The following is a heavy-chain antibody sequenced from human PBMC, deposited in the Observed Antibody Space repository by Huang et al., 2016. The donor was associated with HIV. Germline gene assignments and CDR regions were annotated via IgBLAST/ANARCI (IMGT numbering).Heavy chain of an antibody. CDR1: GESFSGYY. Sequence: QVQLQQWGAGLLKPSETLSLTCAVYGESFSGYYWSWIRQPPGKGLEWIGEVNQSGSTNYNPSRKNRVTMSVDTSRNQFSLELGSVTVADTAMYFCARGSARYYYDSSGYRRSPSFDYWGQGTLVTVSS. CDR2: VNQSGST. J-gene: IGHJ4*02. V-gene: IGHV4-34*01. D-gene: IGHD3-22*01. CDR3: ARGSARYYYDSSGYRRSPSFDY.